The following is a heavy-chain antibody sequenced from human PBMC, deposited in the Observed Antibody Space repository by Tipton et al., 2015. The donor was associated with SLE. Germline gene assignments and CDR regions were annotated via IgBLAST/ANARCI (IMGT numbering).Heavy chain of an antibody. CDR3: ARDGPGGY. V-gene: IGHV4-61*02. D-gene: IGHD3-16*01. J-gene: IGHJ4*02. Sequence: TLSLTCAVSGYSISSGYYWSWIRQPAGKGLEWIGRIYTSGSTNYNPSLKSRVTMSVDTSKNQFSLKLSSVTAADTAVYYCARDGPGGYWGQGTLVTVSS. CDR2: IYTSGST. CDR1: GYSISSGYY.